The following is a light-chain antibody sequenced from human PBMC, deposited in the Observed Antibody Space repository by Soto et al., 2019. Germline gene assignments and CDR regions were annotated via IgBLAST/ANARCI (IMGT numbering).Light chain of an antibody. J-gene: IGKJ4*01. Sequence: DIVMTQSPLSLPVTPGEPASISCRSSQSLLHSDGYNYLDWYLQKPGQSPQLLSYVGSNRASGVPDRFSGSGSGTDFTLRISSVEAEDVGVYYCMQTLQTPLTFGGGTKVEIK. CDR2: VGS. CDR1: QSLLHSDGYNY. CDR3: MQTLQTPLT. V-gene: IGKV2-28*01.